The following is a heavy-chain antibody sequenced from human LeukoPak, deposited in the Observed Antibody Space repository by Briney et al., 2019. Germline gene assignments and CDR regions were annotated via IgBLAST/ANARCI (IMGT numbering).Heavy chain of an antibody. D-gene: IGHD3-22*01. Sequence: GASVKVSCKASGGTFSSYAISWVRQAPGQGLEWMGRIIPILGIANHAQKFQGRVTITADKSTSTAYMELSSLRSEDTAVYYCARWVDYYDSSGYYRYFDYWGQGTLVTVSS. CDR3: ARWVDYYDSSGYYRYFDY. CDR1: GGTFSSYA. CDR2: IIPILGIA. V-gene: IGHV1-69*04. J-gene: IGHJ4*02.